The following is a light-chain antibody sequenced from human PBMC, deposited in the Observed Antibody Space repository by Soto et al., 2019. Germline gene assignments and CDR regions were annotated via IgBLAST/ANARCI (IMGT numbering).Light chain of an antibody. CDR1: SSDVGGYSY. CDR2: EVT. V-gene: IGLV2-14*01. Sequence: QSALTQPASVSGSPGQSITISCTGTSSDVGGYSYVSWYQQHPGKAPKLMIYEVTNRPSGVSNRFSGSKSGNTASLTISGLQAEDEADYYCSSYTRSSTYVFGTGTKVTVL. J-gene: IGLJ1*01. CDR3: SSYTRSSTYV.